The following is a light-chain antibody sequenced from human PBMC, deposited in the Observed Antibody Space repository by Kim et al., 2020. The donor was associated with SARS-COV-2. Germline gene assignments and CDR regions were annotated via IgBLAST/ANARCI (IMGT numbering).Light chain of an antibody. J-gene: IGLJ2*01. V-gene: IGLV3-19*01. Sequence: ALGRTVGFTSQGDSLRSQYASWYQQKPGQAPVLVIYGKKNRPSGIPDRFAVSSSGNPASLTITGAQAEDEADYYCSSRDSSGSHVVFGGGTQLTVL. CDR3: SSRDSSGSHVV. CDR2: GKK. CDR1: SLRSQY.